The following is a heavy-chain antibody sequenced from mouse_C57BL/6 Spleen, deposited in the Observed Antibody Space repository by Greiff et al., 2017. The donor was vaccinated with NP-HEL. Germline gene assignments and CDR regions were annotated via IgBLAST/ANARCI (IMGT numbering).Heavy chain of an antibody. J-gene: IGHJ3*01. D-gene: IGHD4-1*02. CDR1: GYTFTDYN. CDR3: ARLGQLGSWFAY. Sequence: EVQLQQSGPELVKPGASVKMSCKASGYTFTDYNMHWVKQSHGKSLEWIGYINPNNGGTSYNQKFKGKATLTVNKSSSTAYMELRSLTSEDSAVYYCARLGQLGSWFAYWGQGTLVTVSA. V-gene: IGHV1-22*01. CDR2: INPNNGGT.